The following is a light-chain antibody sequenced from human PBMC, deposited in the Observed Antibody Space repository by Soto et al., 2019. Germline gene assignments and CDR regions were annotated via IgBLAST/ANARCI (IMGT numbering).Light chain of an antibody. J-gene: IGKJ1*01. CDR1: EGICKD. CDR2: AAS. Sequence: DLQMTQSPSSLSASVGARVTITCWASEGICKDLGWYQQKPGKAPKGLIFAASSLQSGVPSRFSGSGSGTEFTLTISSLQPEDSATYYCLQHNSYPWTFGQGTKVEIK. V-gene: IGKV1-17*01. CDR3: LQHNSYPWT.